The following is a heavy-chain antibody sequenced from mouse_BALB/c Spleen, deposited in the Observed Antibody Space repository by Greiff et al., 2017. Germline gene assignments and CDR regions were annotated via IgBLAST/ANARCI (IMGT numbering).Heavy chain of an antibody. CDR2: IYPGDGST. V-gene: IGHV1S56*01. Sequence: VQLQQSGPELVKPGASVKMSCKASGYTFTSYYIHWVKQRPGQGLEWIGWIYPGDGSTKYNEKFKGKTTLTADKSSSTAYMLLSSLTSEDSAIYFCARKDGYYFYAMDYWGQGTSVTVSS. CDR3: ARKDGYYFYAMDY. D-gene: IGHD2-3*01. CDR1: GYTFTSYY. J-gene: IGHJ4*01.